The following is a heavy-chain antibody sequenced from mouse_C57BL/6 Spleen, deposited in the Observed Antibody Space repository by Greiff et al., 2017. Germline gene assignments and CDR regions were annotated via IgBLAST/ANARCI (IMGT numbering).Heavy chain of an antibody. Sequence: EVTLMESGGGLVKPGGSLKLSCAASGFTFRSYAMSWVRQTPEKRLAWVATISDGGSYTYYPDNVKGRFTISGDNAKNNLYLQMSHMKSEDTAMYYCARDEAAWFAYWGQGTLGTGSA. CDR1: GFTFRSYA. V-gene: IGHV5-4*03. CDR3: ARDEAAWFAY. J-gene: IGHJ3*01. CDR2: ISDGGSYT.